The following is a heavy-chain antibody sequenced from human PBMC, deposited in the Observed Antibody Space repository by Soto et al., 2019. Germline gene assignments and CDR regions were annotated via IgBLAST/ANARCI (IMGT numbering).Heavy chain of an antibody. D-gene: IGHD3-3*01. Sequence: PGGSLRLSCAASGFTFSDYYMSWIRQAPGKGLEWVSYISSSGSTIYYADSVKGRFTISRDNAKNSLYLQMNSLRAEDTAVYYCARWRDFWSGYYRETYYYYGMDVWGQGTRVTVSS. CDR3: ARWRDFWSGYYRETYYYYGMDV. CDR1: GFTFSDYY. CDR2: ISSSGSTI. J-gene: IGHJ6*02. V-gene: IGHV3-11*01.